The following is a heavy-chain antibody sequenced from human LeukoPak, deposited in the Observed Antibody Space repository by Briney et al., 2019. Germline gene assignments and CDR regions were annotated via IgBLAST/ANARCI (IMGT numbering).Heavy chain of an antibody. D-gene: IGHD6-19*01. Sequence: SQTLSLTCTVSGGSISSGDYYWSWIRQPPGKGLEWIGYIYYSGSTYYNPSLKSRATISVDTSKNQFSLKLSSVTAADTAVYYCARGEAVAGTADYWGQGTLVTVSS. CDR2: IYYSGST. J-gene: IGHJ4*02. V-gene: IGHV4-30-4*01. CDR3: ARGEAVAGTADY. CDR1: GGSISSGDYY.